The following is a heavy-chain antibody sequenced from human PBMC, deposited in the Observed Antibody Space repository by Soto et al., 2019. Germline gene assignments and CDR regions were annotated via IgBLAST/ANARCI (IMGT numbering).Heavy chain of an antibody. V-gene: IGHV3-23*01. Sequence: GWSLRLSCASSVFTFITYAMSWVRQAPGKGLEWVSAISGSGGSTYYADSVKGRFTISRDNSKNTLYLQMNSLRAEDTAVYYCAKERVMVRGVADYWGQGTLVTVSS. CDR2: ISGSGGST. CDR1: VFTFITYA. CDR3: AKERVMVRGVADY. J-gene: IGHJ4*02. D-gene: IGHD3-10*01.